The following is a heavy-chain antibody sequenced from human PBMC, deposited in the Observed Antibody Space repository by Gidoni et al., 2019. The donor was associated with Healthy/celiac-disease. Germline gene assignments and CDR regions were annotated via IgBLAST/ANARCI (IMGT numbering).Heavy chain of an antibody. Sequence: QVQLQESGPGLVKPSETLSLTCAVSGYSISSGYYWGWIRQPPGKGLEWIGSIYHSGSTYYNPSLKSRVTISVDTSKNQFSLKLSSVTAADTAVYYCAREVGAPLVDYWGQGTLVTVSS. CDR3: AREVGAPLVDY. D-gene: IGHD1-26*01. CDR1: GYSISSGYY. V-gene: IGHV4-38-2*02. J-gene: IGHJ4*02. CDR2: IYHSGST.